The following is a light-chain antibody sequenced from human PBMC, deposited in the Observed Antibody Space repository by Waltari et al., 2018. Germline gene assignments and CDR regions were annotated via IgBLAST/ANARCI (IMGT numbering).Light chain of an antibody. CDR3: AAWDDSLNGRV. CDR2: SNN. Sequence: QSVLTQPPSASGTPGQRVTISCSGSSPNLGSNPETLYQQLPGTAPKLLIYSNNQRPSGVPDRFSGSKSGTSASLAISGLQSEDEADYYCAAWDDSLNGRVFGGGTKLTVL. V-gene: IGLV1-44*01. CDR1: SPNLGSNP. J-gene: IGLJ3*02.